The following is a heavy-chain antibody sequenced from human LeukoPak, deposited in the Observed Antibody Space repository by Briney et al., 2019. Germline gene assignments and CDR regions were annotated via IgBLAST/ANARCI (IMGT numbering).Heavy chain of an antibody. D-gene: IGHD3-22*01. CDR2: IKSKTDGGTT. Sequence: PGGSLRLSCAASGFTFSNAWMSWVRQAPGKGLEWVGRIKSKTDGGTTDYAAPVKGRFTISRDDSKNTLYLQMNSLKAEDTAVYYCGYDSSGYYYVNYWGQGTLVTVSS. V-gene: IGHV3-15*01. CDR3: GYDSSGYYYVNY. J-gene: IGHJ4*02. CDR1: GFTFSNAW.